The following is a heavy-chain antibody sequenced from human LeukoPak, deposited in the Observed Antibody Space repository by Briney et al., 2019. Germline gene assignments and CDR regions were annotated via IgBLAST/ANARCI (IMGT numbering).Heavy chain of an antibody. V-gene: IGHV3-48*02. D-gene: IGHD6-6*01. CDR2: SSSSSSTI. CDR1: GFSFSRYS. Sequence: GGSLRLSCAASGFSFSRYSMNWFRQAPGKGLEWLSYSSSSSSTIYYADSVKGRFTISRDNAKNSLYLQMSSLRDEDTAVYYCARDYSSFAFDIWGQGTMVTVSS. CDR3: ARDYSSFAFDI. J-gene: IGHJ3*02.